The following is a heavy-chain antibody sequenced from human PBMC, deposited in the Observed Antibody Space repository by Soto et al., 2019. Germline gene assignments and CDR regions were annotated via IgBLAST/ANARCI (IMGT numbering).Heavy chain of an antibody. CDR2: IKYDGSEK. Sequence: GGSLRLSCAASGFTFSSYWMSWVRQAPGRGLEWMANIKYDGSEKYYVDSVKGRLTISRDNAKNSLYLQMNSLRAEDTAMYYCASSPQKDGRPDYWGQGTLVAGSS. CDR1: GFTFSSYW. V-gene: IGHV3-7*03. CDR3: ASSPQKDGRPDY. J-gene: IGHJ4*02. D-gene: IGHD2-15*01.